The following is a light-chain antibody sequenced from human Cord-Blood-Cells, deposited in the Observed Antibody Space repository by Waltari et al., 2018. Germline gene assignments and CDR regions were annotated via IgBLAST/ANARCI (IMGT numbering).Light chain of an antibody. CDR2: DAS. CDR3: QQYYNLPHT. Sequence: DIQMTQSTSSLSASVGDRVTITCQASQDISNYLNWYQQKPGKAPKLLIYDASNLETGVPSRFSGSGTGTDSTFTISRLQPDDMATYYSQQYYNLPHTSGGGTKVEIK. J-gene: IGKJ4*01. CDR1: QDISNY. V-gene: IGKV1-33*01.